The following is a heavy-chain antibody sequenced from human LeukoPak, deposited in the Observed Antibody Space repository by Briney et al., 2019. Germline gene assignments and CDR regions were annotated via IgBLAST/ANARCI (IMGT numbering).Heavy chain of an antibody. Sequence: PSETLSLTCTVSGGSISSYYWSWIRQPAGKGLESIGHISTSGSTNYNPSLKSRVTMSVDTSKNQFSLKLSSVTAADTAVYYCARGGTSGWRTPNDDYWGQGTLVTVSS. V-gene: IGHV4-4*07. D-gene: IGHD6-19*01. CDR1: GGSISSYY. CDR3: ARGGTSGWRTPNDDY. CDR2: ISTSGST. J-gene: IGHJ4*02.